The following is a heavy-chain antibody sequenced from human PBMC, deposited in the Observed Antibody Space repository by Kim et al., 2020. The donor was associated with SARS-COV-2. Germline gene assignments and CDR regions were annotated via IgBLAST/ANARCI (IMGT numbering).Heavy chain of an antibody. D-gene: IGHD2-15*01. V-gene: IGHV3-23*01. Sequence: GGSLRLSCAASGFTFSNYAMSWARQAPAKGLEWVSGISTSGGTTYYADSVRGRFTISRDNSKNTLYLQMNSLRADDTAVYYCAKASGGHSFDYWGQGTLVTVSS. CDR3: AKASGGHSFDY. J-gene: IGHJ4*02. CDR1: GFTFSNYA. CDR2: ISTSGGTT.